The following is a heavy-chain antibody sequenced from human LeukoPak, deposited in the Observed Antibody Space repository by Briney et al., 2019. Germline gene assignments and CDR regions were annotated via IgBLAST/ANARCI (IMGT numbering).Heavy chain of an antibody. CDR1: GFTFDDYA. CDR2: ISWNSGSI. J-gene: IGHJ5*02. D-gene: IGHD2-15*01. Sequence: GGSLRLSCAASGFTFDDYAMHWVRQAPGKGLEWVSGISWNSGSIGYADSVKGRFTISRDNAKNSLYLQMNSLRAEDTALYYCAGGGNWFDPWGQGTLVTVSS. V-gene: IGHV3-9*01. CDR3: AGGGNWFDP.